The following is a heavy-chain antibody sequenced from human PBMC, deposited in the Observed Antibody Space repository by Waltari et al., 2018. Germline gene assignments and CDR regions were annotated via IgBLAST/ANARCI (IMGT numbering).Heavy chain of an antibody. Sequence: EVQLVESGGGLVQPGGSLRLSCAASGFTFSSYAMSWFRQAPGKGLEWVCAFSGRGGSTDYAGSVKGRFTISRDNSKNTLYLQMNSLRAEDTAVYYCAKGDVDIVATTRGFDYWGQGTLVTVSS. CDR3: AKGDVDIVATTRGFDY. V-gene: IGHV3-23*04. D-gene: IGHD5-12*01. J-gene: IGHJ4*02. CDR2: FSGRGGST. CDR1: GFTFSSYA.